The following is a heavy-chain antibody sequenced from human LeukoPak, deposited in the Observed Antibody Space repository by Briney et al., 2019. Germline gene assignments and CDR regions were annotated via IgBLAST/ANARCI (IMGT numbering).Heavy chain of an antibody. V-gene: IGHV3-30*02. CDR3: AKDVSIFGPYWYFDL. J-gene: IGHJ2*01. CDR2: IRYDGSNK. D-gene: IGHD3/OR15-3a*01. CDR1: GVTFSSYG. Sequence: GGSLRLSCAASGVTFSSYGMHWVRQAPGKGLEWVAFIRYDGSNKYYADSVKGRFTISRDNSKNTLYLQMNSLRAEDTAVYYCAKDVSIFGPYWYFDLWGRGTLVTVSS.